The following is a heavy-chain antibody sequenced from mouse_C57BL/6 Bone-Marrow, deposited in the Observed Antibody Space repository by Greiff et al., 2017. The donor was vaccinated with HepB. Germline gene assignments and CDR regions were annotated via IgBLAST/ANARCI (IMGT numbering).Heavy chain of an antibody. CDR2: IYPRSGNT. D-gene: IGHD1-1*01. Sequence: VQLQQSGAELARPGASVKLSCKASGYTFTSYGISWVKQRTGQGLEWIGEIYPRSGNTYYNEKFKGKVTLTADKSSSTAYMELRSLTSEDSAVYFCARYYYGSSRAWFAYWGQGTLVTVSA. V-gene: IGHV1-81*01. CDR3: ARYYYGSSRAWFAY. CDR1: GYTFTSYG. J-gene: IGHJ3*01.